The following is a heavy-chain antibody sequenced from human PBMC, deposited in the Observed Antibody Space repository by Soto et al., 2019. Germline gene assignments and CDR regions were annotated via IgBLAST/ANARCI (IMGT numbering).Heavy chain of an antibody. Sequence: SETLSLTCAVSGYSISSGNYWAWIRQPPGRGLEWIGSLYHIGSTHYNTSLKSRVTISVDTSKNHFSLELSSVTAADTAIYYCRSSTSCYDESCVDVWGQGTMVT. D-gene: IGHD2-2*01. J-gene: IGHJ6*02. CDR1: GYSISSGNY. V-gene: IGHV4-38-2*01. CDR2: LYHIGST. CDR3: RSSTSCYDESCVDV.